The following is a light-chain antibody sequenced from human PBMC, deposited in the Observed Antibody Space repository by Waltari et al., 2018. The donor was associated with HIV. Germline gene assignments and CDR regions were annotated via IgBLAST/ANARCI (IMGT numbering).Light chain of an antibody. CDR3: ASWEDSLNGVV. J-gene: IGLJ2*01. CDR1: SSNIGRTS. Sequence: QSVLTQPPSASGTPGQRVTMSCSGSSSNIGRTSVNWYQQLPGTAPNLLIYSVNQRPFGGPDRFSCSKSGTSGSLAISGLQSEDEAVYYCASWEDSLNGVVFGGGTKLTVL. CDR2: SVN. V-gene: IGLV1-44*01.